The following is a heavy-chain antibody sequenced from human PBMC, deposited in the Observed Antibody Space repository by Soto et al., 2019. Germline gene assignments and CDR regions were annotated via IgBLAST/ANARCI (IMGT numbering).Heavy chain of an antibody. CDR2: IIPIFGTA. D-gene: IGHD6-13*01. V-gene: IGHV1-69*13. CDR3: ARDGRHIAAAGGNWFDP. J-gene: IGHJ5*02. CDR1: GGTFNIYG. Sequence: GASVKVSCKASGGTFNIYGISWVRQAPGQGLEWMGGIIPIFGTANYAQKFEGRVTIIADESTSTAYMEMSSLRSEDTAVHYCARDGRHIAAAGGNWFDPWGQGTLVTVSS.